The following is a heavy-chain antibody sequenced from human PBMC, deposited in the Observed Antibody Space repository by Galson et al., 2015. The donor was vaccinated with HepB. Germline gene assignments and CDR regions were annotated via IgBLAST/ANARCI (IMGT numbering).Heavy chain of an antibody. CDR1: GYTFTSYG. Sequence: SVKVSCKASGYTFTSYGISWVRQAPGQGLEWMGWISAYNGNTNYAQKLQGRVTMTTDTSTSTAYMELRSLRSDDTAVYYCARGGWVQLVVDYYYGMDAWGQGTTVTVSS. CDR3: ARGGWVQLVVDYYYGMDA. CDR2: ISAYNGNT. V-gene: IGHV1-18*01. D-gene: IGHD6-6*01. J-gene: IGHJ6*02.